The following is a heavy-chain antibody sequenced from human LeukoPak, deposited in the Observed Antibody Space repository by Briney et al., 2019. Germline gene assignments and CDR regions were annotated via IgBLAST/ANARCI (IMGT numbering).Heavy chain of an antibody. CDR2: INPNSGGT. D-gene: IGHD3-10*01. V-gene: IGHV1-2*02. Sequence: ASVKVSCKASGYTFTGYYMHWVRQAPGQGLEWMGWINPNSGGTNYAQKFQGRVTMTRDTSISTAYMELSRLRSDDTAVYYCASSITMVRGVISYYYYYMDVWGKGTTVTISS. J-gene: IGHJ6*03. CDR1: GYTFTGYY. CDR3: ASSITMVRGVISYYYYYMDV.